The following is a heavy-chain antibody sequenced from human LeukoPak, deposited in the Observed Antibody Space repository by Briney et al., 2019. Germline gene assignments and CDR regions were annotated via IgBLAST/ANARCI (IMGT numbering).Heavy chain of an antibody. J-gene: IGHJ4*02. V-gene: IGHV3-15*01. Sequence: GGSLRLSCAASGFTFSNAWMSWVRQAPGKGLEWVGRIKSKTDGGTIDYAAPVKGRFTISRDDSKNTLYLQMNSLKTEDTAVYYCTTGGYRRTYYFDYWGQGTLVTVSS. CDR1: GFTFSNAW. D-gene: IGHD5-24*01. CDR2: IKSKTDGGTI. CDR3: TTGGYRRTYYFDY.